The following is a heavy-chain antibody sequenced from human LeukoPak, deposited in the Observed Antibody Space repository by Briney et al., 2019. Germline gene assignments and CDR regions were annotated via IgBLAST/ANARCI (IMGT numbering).Heavy chain of an antibody. V-gene: IGHV4-4*02. J-gene: IGHJ6*03. CDR1: GGSISSSDW. CDR2: IYHSGST. Sequence: SGTLSLTCAVSGGSISSSDWWSWVRQPPGKGLEWIGEIYHSGSTNYNPSLKSRVTISVDKSKNQFSLKLSSVTAADTAVYYCARGNLFYYYYMDVWGKGTTVTVSS. CDR3: ARGNLFYYYYMDV. D-gene: IGHD3-10*01.